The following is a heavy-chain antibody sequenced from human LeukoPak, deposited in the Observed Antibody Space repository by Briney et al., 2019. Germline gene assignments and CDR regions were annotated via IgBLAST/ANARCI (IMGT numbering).Heavy chain of an antibody. D-gene: IGHD6-13*01. CDR1: GFTFSNYG. Sequence: GGSLRLSCAASGFTFSNYGMNWVRQAPGKGLEWVSSISSGSTYIYYADLVKGRFTISRDNANSSLYLQMSSLRDEDTAVYYCARGSSSGLKSYYFDYWGQGTLVTVSS. CDR2: ISSGSTYI. CDR3: ARGSSSGLKSYYFDY. J-gene: IGHJ4*02. V-gene: IGHV3-21*01.